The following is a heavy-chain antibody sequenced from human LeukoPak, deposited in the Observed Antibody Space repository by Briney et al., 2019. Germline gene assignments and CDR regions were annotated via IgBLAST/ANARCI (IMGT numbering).Heavy chain of an antibody. CDR3: AKGPLGPRYCSGTSCSNWFDP. J-gene: IGHJ5*02. Sequence: QPGGSLRLSCAASGFTFSSYAMSWVRQAPGKGLEWVSAISGSGTFTYYADSVKGRFTISRDNSKNTLYLQLNSLRAEDTAVYYCAKGPLGPRYCSGTSCSNWFDPWGQGTLVTVSS. V-gene: IGHV3-23*01. D-gene: IGHD2-2*01. CDR1: GFTFSSYA. CDR2: ISGSGTFT.